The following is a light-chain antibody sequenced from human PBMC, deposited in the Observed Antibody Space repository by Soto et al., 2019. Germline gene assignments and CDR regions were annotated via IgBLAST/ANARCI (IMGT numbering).Light chain of an antibody. Sequence: DIVMTQSPDSLAVSLGERATINCKSSQSVLYISNKKNYLAWHQQKPDQPPKLLISWASTRASGVPDRFSGSGSGIYFTLTISSLQAEDVAVYYCQKYYSTPRTFGQGTKVEIK. CDR2: WAS. CDR3: QKYYSTPRT. CDR1: QSVLYISNKKNY. J-gene: IGKJ1*01. V-gene: IGKV4-1*01.